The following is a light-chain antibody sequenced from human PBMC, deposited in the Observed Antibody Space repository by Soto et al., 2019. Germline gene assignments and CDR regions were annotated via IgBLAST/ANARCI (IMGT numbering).Light chain of an antibody. J-gene: IGKJ1*01. CDR1: QGISNY. CDR2: AAS. V-gene: IGKV1-27*01. CDR3: QKYNSDTPT. Sequence: DIQQPQSPSSLSASVGYRVPITCRASQGISNYLAWYQQKPGKVPKLLIYAASTLQSGVPSRFSGSGSGTDFTLTISSLQPEDVATYYCQKYNSDTPTFGQGTKVDIK.